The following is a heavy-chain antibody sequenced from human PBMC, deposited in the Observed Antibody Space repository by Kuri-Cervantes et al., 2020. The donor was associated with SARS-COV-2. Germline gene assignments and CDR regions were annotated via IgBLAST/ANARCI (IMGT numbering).Heavy chain of an antibody. Sequence: SVKVSCKASGGTFSSYAISWVRQAPGQRLEWMGGIIPIFGTANYAQKFQGRVTITADESTSTAYMELSSLRSDDTAVYYCARDGNPSSGWYYYYYGMDVWGQGTTVTVSS. CDR3: ARDGNPSSGWYYYYYGMDV. D-gene: IGHD6-19*01. CDR2: IIPIFGTA. CDR1: GGTFSSYA. J-gene: IGHJ6*02. V-gene: IGHV1-69*13.